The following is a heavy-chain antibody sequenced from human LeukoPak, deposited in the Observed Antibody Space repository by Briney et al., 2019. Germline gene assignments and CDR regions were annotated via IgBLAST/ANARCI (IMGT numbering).Heavy chain of an antibody. J-gene: IGHJ4*02. CDR1: GYTFTTYY. V-gene: IGHV1-2*02. D-gene: IGHD2-2*01. CDR3: ARDVGEYCSSINCHASDY. CDR2: INPGSGAT. Sequence: ASVKVSCKASGYTFTTYYVHWVRQAPGQGLEWMGWINPGSGATNCAQRFHGRVTMTRDTSISTVYMELSSLRSDDTAVYYCARDVGEYCSSINCHASDYWGQGTLVTVSS.